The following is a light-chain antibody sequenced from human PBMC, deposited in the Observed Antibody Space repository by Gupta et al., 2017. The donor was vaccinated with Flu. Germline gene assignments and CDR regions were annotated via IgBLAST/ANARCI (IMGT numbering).Light chain of an antibody. V-gene: IGKV3-11*01. CDR1: QSVSSY. J-gene: IGKJ1*01. CDR2: DAS. CDR3: QQRSNWPWT. Sequence: DIVLTTSPATLSLSPGERATLSCRASQSVSSYLAWYQQKPGQAPRLLIYDASNRATGIPVRFSGSGSGTDFTLTISSLEPEDFAVYYCQQRSNWPWTFGQGTKVEIK.